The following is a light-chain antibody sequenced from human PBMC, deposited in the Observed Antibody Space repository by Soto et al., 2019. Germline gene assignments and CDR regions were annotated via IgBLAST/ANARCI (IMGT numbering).Light chain of an antibody. CDR1: QRISSY. J-gene: IGKJ1*01. CDR3: QQYETFSGT. V-gene: IGKV1-39*01. CDR2: TAC. Sequence: DIQMTQSPSSLSASVGDRVTITCRASQRISSYLNWYQQKPGKAPKLLIYTACSLESGVPSRFSGSGYGTEFTLTISSLQPDDFATYYCQQYETFSGTFGPGTKVDIK.